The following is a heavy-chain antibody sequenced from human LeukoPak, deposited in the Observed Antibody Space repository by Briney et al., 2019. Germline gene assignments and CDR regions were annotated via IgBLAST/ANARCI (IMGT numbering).Heavy chain of an antibody. J-gene: IGHJ6*03. CDR1: GFTFSSYS. CDR3: ARYYDFWGASYGNCYMDV. V-gene: IGHV3-21*03. Sequence: GGSLRLSCAASGFTFSSYSMNWVRQAPGKGLEWVSYISSSSNYIYYADSVKGRFTISRDHAKNSLSLQMNSLRAEDTAVYYCARYYDFWGASYGNCYMDVWGKGTTVTVSS. CDR2: ISSSSNYI. D-gene: IGHD3-3*01.